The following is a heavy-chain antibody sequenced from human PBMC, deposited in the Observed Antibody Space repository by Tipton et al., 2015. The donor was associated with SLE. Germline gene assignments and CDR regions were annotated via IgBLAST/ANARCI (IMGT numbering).Heavy chain of an antibody. CDR3: TTGPDYYGSGSY. Sequence: GSLRLSCAASGFTFSNAWMSWVRQAPGKGLEWVGRIKSKTDGGTTDYAAPVKGRFTISRDDSKNTLYLQMNSLKTEDTAVYYCTTGPDYYGSGSYWGQGTLVTVSS. J-gene: IGHJ4*02. CDR1: GFTFSNAW. V-gene: IGHV3-15*01. CDR2: IKSKTDGGTT. D-gene: IGHD3-10*01.